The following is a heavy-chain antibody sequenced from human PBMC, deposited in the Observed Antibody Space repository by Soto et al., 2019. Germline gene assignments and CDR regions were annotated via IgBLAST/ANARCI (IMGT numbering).Heavy chain of an antibody. CDR1: GFTFSSYA. D-gene: IGHD6-19*01. V-gene: IGHV3-30-3*01. J-gene: IGHJ4*02. Sequence: QVQLVESGGGVVQPGRSLRLSCAASGFTFSSYAMHWVRQAPGKGLEWVAVISYDGSNKYYADSVKGRFTISRDNSKNTLYLQMNSLRAEYTAVYYCARDLIAVDPTRYQGPLVYWGQGTLVTVSS. CDR2: ISYDGSNK. CDR3: ARDLIAVDPTRYQGPLVY.